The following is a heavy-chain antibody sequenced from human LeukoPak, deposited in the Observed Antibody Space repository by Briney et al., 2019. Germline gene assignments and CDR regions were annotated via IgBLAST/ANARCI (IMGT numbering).Heavy chain of an antibody. J-gene: IGHJ4*02. Sequence: PGGSLRLSCAASGFTFSSNAMSRVRQAPGKGLEWVAVISYDGRNTHSADSVKGRFTISRDNSKNTLSLQMNSLRAEDTAVYYCTYGEDYYVFEYWGQGTLVTVSS. D-gene: IGHD1-26*01. CDR2: ISYDGRNT. CDR3: TYGEDYYVFEY. CDR1: GFTFSSNA. V-gene: IGHV3-30*04.